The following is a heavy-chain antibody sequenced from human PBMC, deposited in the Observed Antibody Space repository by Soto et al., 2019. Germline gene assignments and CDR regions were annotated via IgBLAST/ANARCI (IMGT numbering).Heavy chain of an antibody. J-gene: IGHJ5*02. Sequence: SETLSLTCTVSGDSVSSDXYFWSWIRQPPGKGLEWIGNVYHSGXXNFNPSLKSRVTISIDTPKNQVSLKLTSVTAADTALYYCATKRXXXXWFDPTGQGTLVXXSX. CDR2: VYHSGXX. CDR1: GDSVSSDXYF. CDR3: ATKRXXXXWFDP. V-gene: IGHV4-61*01.